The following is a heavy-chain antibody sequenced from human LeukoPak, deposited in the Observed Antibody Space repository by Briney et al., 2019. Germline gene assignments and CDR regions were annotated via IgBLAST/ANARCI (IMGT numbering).Heavy chain of an antibody. Sequence: GGSLRLSCAASGFTFSSYAMSWVRQAPGKGLEWVSDMSGSGGSTYYADSVKGRFTISRDNSKNTLYLQMNSLRAEDTAVYYCAKDGESSGYYYGEVDYWGQGTLVTVSS. V-gene: IGHV3-23*01. D-gene: IGHD3-22*01. J-gene: IGHJ4*02. CDR3: AKDGESSGYYYGEVDY. CDR1: GFTFSSYA. CDR2: MSGSGGST.